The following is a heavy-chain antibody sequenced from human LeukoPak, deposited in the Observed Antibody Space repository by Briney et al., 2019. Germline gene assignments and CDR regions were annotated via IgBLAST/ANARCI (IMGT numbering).Heavy chain of an antibody. CDR3: AKPPVAAAGRGRDY. D-gene: IGHD6-13*01. CDR1: GFTFSSYA. Sequence: GGSLRLSCAASGFTFSSYAMSWVRQAPGKGLEWVSAISGSGGSTYYADSVKGRFTISRDNSKTTLYLQMNSLRAEDTAVYYCAKPPVAAAGRGRDYWGQGTLVTVSS. V-gene: IGHV3-23*01. J-gene: IGHJ4*02. CDR2: ISGSGGST.